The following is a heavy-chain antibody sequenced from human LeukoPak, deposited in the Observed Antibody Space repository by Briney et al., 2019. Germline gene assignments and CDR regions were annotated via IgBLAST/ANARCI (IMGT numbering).Heavy chain of an antibody. CDR2: INSDGSST. CDR3: AKRGYSYGYLFDY. CDR1: GFTFSSYW. D-gene: IGHD5-18*01. J-gene: IGHJ4*02. V-gene: IGHV3-74*01. Sequence: AGGSLRLSCAASGFTFSSYWMHWVRQVPGKGLVWVSRINSDGSSTLYADSVKGRFTISRDNAKNTLYLQMSSLRAVDTAVYYCAKRGYSYGYLFDYWGQGTLVTVSS.